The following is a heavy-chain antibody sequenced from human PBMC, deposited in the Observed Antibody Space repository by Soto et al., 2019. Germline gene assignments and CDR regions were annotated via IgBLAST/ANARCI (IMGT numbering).Heavy chain of an antibody. CDR3: ARDMCSGGSCSRYYMDV. D-gene: IGHD2-15*01. Sequence: GGSLRLSCAASGFTVSSNYMSWVRQAPGKGLEWVSVIYSGGSTYYADSVKGRFTISRHNSKNTLYLQMNSLRAEDTAVYYCARDMCSGGSCSRYYMDVWGKGTTVTVSS. CDR1: GFTVSSNY. J-gene: IGHJ6*03. CDR2: IYSGGST. V-gene: IGHV3-53*04.